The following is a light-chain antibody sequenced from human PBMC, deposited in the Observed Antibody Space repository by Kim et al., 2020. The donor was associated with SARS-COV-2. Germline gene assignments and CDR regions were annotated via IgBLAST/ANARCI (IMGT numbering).Light chain of an antibody. CDR1: QSISRW. J-gene: IGKJ4*01. V-gene: IGKV1-5*01. CDR2: DAY. Sequence: ASVGDRVTITWRASQSISRWLAWHQQKPGKAPKLLIYDAYTLESGVPSRFSGSGSGTEFTLTISSLQPDDFATYYCQQYNSFSPTFGGGTKVDIK. CDR3: QQYNSFSPT.